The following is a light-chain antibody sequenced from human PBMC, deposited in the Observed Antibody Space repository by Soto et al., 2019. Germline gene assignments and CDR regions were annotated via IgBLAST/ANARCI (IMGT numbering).Light chain of an antibody. CDR1: QSVSSSL. CDR2: DVS. V-gene: IGKV3-20*01. CDR3: HQYGSSPLT. Sequence: EIVLTQSPGTLSLSPGEGATLSCRASQSVSSSLLAWFQQKPGQAPRLLIHDVSSRATGIPDRFSGSGSGTDFTLSISRLEPDAFAVYYCHQYGSSPLTFGQGTKLEIK. J-gene: IGKJ2*01.